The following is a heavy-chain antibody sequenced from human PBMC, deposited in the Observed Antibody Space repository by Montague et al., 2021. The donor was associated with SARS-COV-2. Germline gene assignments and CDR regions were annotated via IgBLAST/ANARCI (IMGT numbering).Heavy chain of an antibody. CDR3: ARGLPVTTLFYYFGMDV. J-gene: IGHJ6*02. Sequence: SETLSLTCAVYGGSFSGNYWSWIRQPPRKGLEWIGEINHYGSTNYNPSLKGRVTMSVDTSKNQFSLKLSSVTAADTAVYYCARGLPVTTLFYYFGMDVWGQGTTVTVSS. V-gene: IGHV4-34*01. CDR1: GGSFSGNY. CDR2: INHYGST. D-gene: IGHD4-11*01.